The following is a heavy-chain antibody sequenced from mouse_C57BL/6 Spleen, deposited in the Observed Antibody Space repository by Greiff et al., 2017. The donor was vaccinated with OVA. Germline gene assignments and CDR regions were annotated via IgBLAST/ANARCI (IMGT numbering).Heavy chain of an antibody. CDR1: GYTFTSYW. CDR2: INPSNGGT. J-gene: IGHJ2*01. D-gene: IGHD2-5*01. CDR3: ARSYYSNHLDY. V-gene: IGHV1-53*01. Sequence: QVQLQQPGTELVKPGASVKLSCKASGYTFTSYWMHLVKQRPGQGLEWIGNINPSNGGTNYNEKFKSKATLTVDNSSSTAYMQHISRTYEDSAVYYCARSYYSNHLDYWGQGTTLTVSS.